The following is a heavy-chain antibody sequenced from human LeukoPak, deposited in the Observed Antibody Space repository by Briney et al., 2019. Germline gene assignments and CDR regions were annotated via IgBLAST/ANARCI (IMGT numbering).Heavy chain of an antibody. V-gene: IGHV4-61*09. CDR2: IYTSGST. D-gene: IGHD3-22*01. Sequence: PSETLSLTCTVSGGSISTDNYYWSWIRQPAGKGLEWIGHIYTSGSTIYNPSLKSRVTISIDTSENQFSLKLSPVTAADTAVYYCAYYYDSSGFYPEMSWGQGILVTVSS. J-gene: IGHJ4*02. CDR3: AYYYDSSGFYPEMS. CDR1: GGSISTDNYY.